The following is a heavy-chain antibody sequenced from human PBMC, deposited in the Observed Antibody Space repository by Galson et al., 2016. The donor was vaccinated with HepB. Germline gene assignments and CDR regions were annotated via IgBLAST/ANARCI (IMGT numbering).Heavy chain of an antibody. D-gene: IGHD3-16*01. Sequence: SLRLSCAASGFTFNTYAMAWVRQAPGKGLEWVSGITRSGEATHYADFVKGRFTISRDNSKNTLYLYMNNLTAGDTAIYYCGKHGGFDYWGQGALVTVSS. J-gene: IGHJ4*02. CDR2: ITRSGEAT. V-gene: IGHV3-23*01. CDR3: GKHGGFDY. CDR1: GFTFNTYA.